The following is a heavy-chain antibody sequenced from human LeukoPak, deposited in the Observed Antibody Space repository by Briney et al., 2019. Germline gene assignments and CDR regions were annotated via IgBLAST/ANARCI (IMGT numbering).Heavy chain of an antibody. Sequence: GGSLRLSCAASGFTFSSYAMSWVRQAPGKGLEWVSAISGSGGSTYYADSVKGRFTISRDNSKNTLYLQMNSLRAEDTAVYYCAAPIGTCGGDCYYYYYYGMDVWGQGTTVTVSS. CDR2: ISGSGGST. D-gene: IGHD2-21*02. V-gene: IGHV3-23*01. CDR1: GFTFSSYA. J-gene: IGHJ6*02. CDR3: AAPIGTCGGDCYYYYYYGMDV.